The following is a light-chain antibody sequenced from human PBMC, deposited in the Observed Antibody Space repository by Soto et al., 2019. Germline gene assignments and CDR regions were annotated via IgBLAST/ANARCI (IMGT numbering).Light chain of an antibody. CDR2: SAT. Sequence: TVLSQSPGTLSLSLGERATVSCRASQRVSINYLAWSQQNPDQAHRLIIYSATSRATGIRGRFTGSGSGTDFNFTISSMEPEDFAVYYCQHYGDSRFTFGPGTKVDIK. V-gene: IGKV3-20*01. J-gene: IGKJ3*01. CDR1: QRVSINY. CDR3: QHYGDSRFT.